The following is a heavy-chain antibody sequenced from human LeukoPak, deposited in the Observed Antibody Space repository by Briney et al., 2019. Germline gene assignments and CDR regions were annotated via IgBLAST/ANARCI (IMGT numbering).Heavy chain of an antibody. J-gene: IGHJ4*02. D-gene: IGHD3-10*01. CDR2: IKQDGSEK. Sequence: GGSLRLSCAASGFTFSSYWMSWVRQAPGKGLGWVANIKQDGSEKYYVDSVKGRFSISRDNAKNSLYLQMNSLRAEDTAVYYCARARAIISLYYFDYWGQGTLVTVSS. CDR3: ARARAIISLYYFDY. CDR1: GFTFSSYW. V-gene: IGHV3-7*01.